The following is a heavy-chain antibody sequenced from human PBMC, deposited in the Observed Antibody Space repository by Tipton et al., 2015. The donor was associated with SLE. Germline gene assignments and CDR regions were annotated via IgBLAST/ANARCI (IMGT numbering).Heavy chain of an antibody. Sequence: QLVQSGAEVKKPGASVNVSCKASGYTFTGYYIHWVRQAPGQGLEWVGWINPNSGGTNYAQKSQGRVTMTRDTPISTAYLDLSSLRSDDTAAYYCARGGEQLATGVCVYWGQGTLVTVSS. CDR3: ARGGEQLATGVCVY. V-gene: IGHV1-2*02. J-gene: IGHJ4*02. CDR1: GYTFTGYY. D-gene: IGHD6-13*01. CDR2: INPNSGGT.